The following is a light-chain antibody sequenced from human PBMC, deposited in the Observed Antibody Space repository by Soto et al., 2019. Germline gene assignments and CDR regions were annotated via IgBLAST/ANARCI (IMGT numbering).Light chain of an antibody. J-gene: IGKJ1*01. Sequence: DVQMTQSPTTLSASVGDRVTITFRASQKINGWLAWYQRKPGKAPKLLIHKTSNLESGVPLRFSGSGSGTEFTLTISSLQPDDFATYYCQQYKDYWTFGQGTKVDIK. CDR1: QKINGW. CDR3: QQYKDYWT. CDR2: KTS. V-gene: IGKV1-5*03.